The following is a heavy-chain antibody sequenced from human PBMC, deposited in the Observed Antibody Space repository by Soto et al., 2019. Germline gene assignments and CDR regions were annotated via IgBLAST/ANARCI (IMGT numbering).Heavy chain of an antibody. J-gene: IGHJ5*02. CDR2: INTDGSTT. CDR3: ARAGYYDSSGYYDH. Sequence: GGSLRLSCEASGFTFSSYWMHWVRQAPGKGLVWVSRINTDGSTTTYADSVKGRFTISRDNAKNTLYLQMNSLRAEDTAVYYCARAGYYDSSGYYDHWGQGTLVTVSS. V-gene: IGHV3-74*01. CDR1: GFTFSSYW. D-gene: IGHD3-22*01.